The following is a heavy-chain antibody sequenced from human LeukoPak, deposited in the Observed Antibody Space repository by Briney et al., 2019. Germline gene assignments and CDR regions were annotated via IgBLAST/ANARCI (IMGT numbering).Heavy chain of an antibody. V-gene: IGHV4-59*01. CDR1: GGSISSYY. D-gene: IGHD3-22*01. CDR2: IYYSGST. CDR3: ARVVRDYYDSSGYYYLYAFDI. Sequence: SETLSPTCTVSGGSISSYYWSWIRQPPGKGLEWIGYIYYSGSTNYNPSLKSRVTISVDTSKNQFSLKLSSVTAADTAVYYCARVVRDYYDSSGYYYLYAFDIWGQGTMVTVSS. J-gene: IGHJ3*02.